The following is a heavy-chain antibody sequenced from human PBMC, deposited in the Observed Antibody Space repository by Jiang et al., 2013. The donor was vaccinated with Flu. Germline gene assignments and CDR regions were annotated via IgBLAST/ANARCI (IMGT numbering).Heavy chain of an antibody. CDR2: IDPSDSYT. J-gene: IGHJ6*04. Sequence: GAEVKKPGESLRISCKGSAYSFTSYWISWVRQMPGKGLEWMGRIDPSDSYTNYSPSFQGHVTISADKSISTAYLQWSSLKASDTAMYYCAMPVPYSSRYYYYGMDVWGKGTTVTVSS. CDR1: AYSFTSYW. D-gene: IGHD3-22*01. CDR3: AMPVPYSSRYYYYGMDV. V-gene: IGHV5-10-1*01.